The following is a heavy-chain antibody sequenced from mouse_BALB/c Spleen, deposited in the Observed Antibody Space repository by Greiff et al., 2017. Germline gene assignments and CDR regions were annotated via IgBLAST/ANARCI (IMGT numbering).Heavy chain of an antibody. Sequence: EVLLVESGGGLVQPGGSLKLSCAASGFSFSSYTMSWVRQPPEKRLEWVAYIRNGGGSTYYPDTVKGRFTISRDNAKNTLYLQMSSLKSEDTAMYYCARHGSSGYAMDYWGQGTSVTVSS. D-gene: IGHD3-1*01. CDR3: ARHGSSGYAMDY. V-gene: IGHV5-12-2*01. J-gene: IGHJ4*01. CDR2: IRNGGGST. CDR1: GFSFSSYT.